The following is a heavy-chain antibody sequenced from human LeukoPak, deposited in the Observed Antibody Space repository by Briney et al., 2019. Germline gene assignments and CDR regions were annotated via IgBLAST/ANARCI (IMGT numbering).Heavy chain of an antibody. D-gene: IGHD3-3*01. CDR1: GGSFSGYY. CDR2: INHSGST. Sequence: TSETLSLTCAVYGGSFSGYYWSWIRQPPGKGLEWIGEINHSGSTNYNPSLKSRVTISVDTSKNQFSLKLSSVTAADTAVYYCARGINYDFWSGYFRYYYMDVWGKGTTVTVSS. CDR3: ARGINYDFWSGYFRYYYMDV. V-gene: IGHV4-34*01. J-gene: IGHJ6*03.